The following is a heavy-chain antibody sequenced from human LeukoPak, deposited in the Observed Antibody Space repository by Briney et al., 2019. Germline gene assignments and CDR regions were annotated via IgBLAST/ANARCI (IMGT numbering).Heavy chain of an antibody. CDR2: IYSDGSST. J-gene: IGHJ5*02. V-gene: IGHV3-74*03. Sequence: GGSLRLSCTASGFPFSNYWMHWVRQGPGKGLEWVSRIYSDGSSTTYADSVKGRFTISRDNAKNTLYLQMSSLRAEDTAVYYCARTFGSGRYPGDWFDPWGQGTLVTVSS. D-gene: IGHD6-19*01. CDR3: ARTFGSGRYPGDWFDP. CDR1: GFPFSNYW.